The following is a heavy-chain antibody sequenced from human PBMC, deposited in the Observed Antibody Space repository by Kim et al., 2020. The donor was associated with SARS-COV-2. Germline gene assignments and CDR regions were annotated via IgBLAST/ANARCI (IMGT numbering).Heavy chain of an antibody. CDR1: GFNFGTYS. Sequence: GGSLRLSCAASGFNFGTYSMNWVRQAPGKGLEWVSSISSSSSDIFYAASVRGRFTISRDNAKSSLDLQMSSLTVEDTAVYFCARATYYDSLTGYQAWSYGMDGWGQGTTVTVS. J-gene: IGHJ6*02. D-gene: IGHD3-9*01. CDR3: ARATYYDSLTGYQAWSYGMDG. CDR2: ISSSSSDI. V-gene: IGHV3-21*06.